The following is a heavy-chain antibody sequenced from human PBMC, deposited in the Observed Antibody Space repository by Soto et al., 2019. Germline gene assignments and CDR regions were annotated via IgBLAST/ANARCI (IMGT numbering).Heavy chain of an antibody. D-gene: IGHD1-26*01. V-gene: IGHV4-30-4*01. CDR2: IYYGGST. CDR3: VRGMRIVVPLT. Sequence: QVQLQESGPGLVKPSQTLSLTCSVSGDSISSGDYYWSWIRQPPGKGLEWIAYIYYGGSTYYNPSLKSRVTISVDTSTNFFSLKLSSVTVHDTAFYYGVRGMRIVVPLTWSCGTLISVSS. CDR1: GDSISSGDYY. J-gene: IGHJ2*01.